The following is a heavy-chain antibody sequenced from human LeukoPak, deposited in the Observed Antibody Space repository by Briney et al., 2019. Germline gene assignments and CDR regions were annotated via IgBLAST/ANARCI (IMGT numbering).Heavy chain of an antibody. CDR3: AKAQGSSRWYYFDY. V-gene: IGHV3-48*03. CDR1: GFTFSSYE. J-gene: IGHJ4*02. D-gene: IGHD6-13*01. CDR2: ISSSGST. Sequence: PGGSLRLSCAASGFTFSSYEMNWVRQAPGKGLEWVSYISSSGSTSYADSVKGRFTISRDNSKNTLYLQMNSLRAEDTAVYYCAKAQGSSRWYYFDYWGQGTLVTVSS.